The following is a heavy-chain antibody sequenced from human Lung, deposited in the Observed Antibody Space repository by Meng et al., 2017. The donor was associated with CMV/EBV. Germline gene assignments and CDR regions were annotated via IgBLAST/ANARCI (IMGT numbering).Heavy chain of an antibody. CDR2: IKKDGSEK. J-gene: IGHJ6*02. CDR3: AKWEGGNPYYYGMDV. Sequence: GESXKISCEASGFTFSSYWMSWVRQAPGKGLEWVANIKKDGSEKKYVDSVKGRFTISRDNAKNTLYLQMNSLRAEDTAVYYCAKWEGGNPYYYGMDVWGQGTTVTVSS. V-gene: IGHV3-7*03. D-gene: IGHD4-23*01. CDR1: GFTFSSYW.